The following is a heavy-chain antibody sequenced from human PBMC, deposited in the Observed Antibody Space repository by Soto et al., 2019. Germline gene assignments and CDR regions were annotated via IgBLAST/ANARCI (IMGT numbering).Heavy chain of an antibody. V-gene: IGHV3-11*06. CDR1: GFIFRDFY. D-gene: IGHD3-3*01. J-gene: IGHJ6*02. CDR3: ARDRGGGSIFGGHYGMDV. CDR2: ISSSSSST. Sequence: GGSLRLSCAAPGFIFRDFYMSWIRQVPGKGLEWLSKISSSSSSTDYADSVKGRFTISRDNAKNSLYLQMSSLRAEDTAVYYCARDRGGGSIFGGHYGMDVWGQGTTVTV.